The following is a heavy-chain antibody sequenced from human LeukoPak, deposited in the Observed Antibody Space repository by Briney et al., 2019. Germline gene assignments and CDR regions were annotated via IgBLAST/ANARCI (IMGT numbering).Heavy chain of an antibody. D-gene: IGHD6-13*01. Sequence: GGSLRLSCAASGFTFSSYAMSWVRQALGKGLEWVSAISGSGGSTYYADSVKGRFTISRDNSKNTLYLQMNSLRAEDTAVYYCAKDRGIAAAGHDAFDIWGQGTMVTVSS. CDR3: AKDRGIAAAGHDAFDI. V-gene: IGHV3-23*01. CDR1: GFTFSSYA. CDR2: ISGSGGST. J-gene: IGHJ3*02.